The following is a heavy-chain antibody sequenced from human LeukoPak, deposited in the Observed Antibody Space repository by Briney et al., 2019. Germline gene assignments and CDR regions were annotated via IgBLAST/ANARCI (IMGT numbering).Heavy chain of an antibody. V-gene: IGHV4-61*02. CDR3: ATFWAAGRCRHAFDI. Sequence: SQTLSLTCTVSGGSISSGSYYWSWIRQPAGKGLEWIGRIYTSGSTNYNPSLKSRVTISVDTSKNQFSLKLSSVTAADTAVYYCATFWAAGRCRHAFDIWGQGTMVTVSS. CDR1: GGSISSGSYY. D-gene: IGHD6-13*01. CDR2: IYTSGST. J-gene: IGHJ3*02.